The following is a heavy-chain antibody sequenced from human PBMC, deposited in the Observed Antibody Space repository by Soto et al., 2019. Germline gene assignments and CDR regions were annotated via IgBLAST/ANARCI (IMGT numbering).Heavy chain of an antibody. CDR1: GSGFIRSG. J-gene: IGHJ6*02. CDR3: SADRPDIGVGWWV. D-gene: IGHD2-15*01. V-gene: IGHV1-58*02. CDR2: IVVASGQT. Sequence: PVKVSCKASGSGFIRSGIQWVRQAHGQRLEWIGWIVVASGQTNYAQNFRGRVAITRDTSTATAYIELTGLTSEDTAVYFCSADRPDIGVGWWVWGQGTTVTVSS.